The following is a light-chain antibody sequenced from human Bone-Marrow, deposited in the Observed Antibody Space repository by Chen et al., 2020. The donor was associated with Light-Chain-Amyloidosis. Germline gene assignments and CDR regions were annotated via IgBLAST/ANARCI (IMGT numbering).Light chain of an antibody. J-gene: IGKJ4*01. CDR3: QQLNSYPALT. V-gene: IGKV1-5*01. CDR2: DAS. Sequence: DIQMTQSPSTLSASVGDRVTITCRASQNINRWLAWYQQRPGKAPKLLIYDASTLQSGAPSRFSGSGSGTDFTLTISSLQPEDFATYYCQQLNSYPALTFGGGTKVEIK. CDR1: QNINRW.